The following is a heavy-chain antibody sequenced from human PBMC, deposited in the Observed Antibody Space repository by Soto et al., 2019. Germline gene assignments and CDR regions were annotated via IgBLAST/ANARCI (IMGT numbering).Heavy chain of an antibody. J-gene: IGHJ4*02. CDR3: ARLYYGGNLWGREDFDY. D-gene: IGHD4-17*01. CDR2: IYLRVTEN. CDR1: GYSFTSYW. V-gene: IGHV5-51*01. Sequence: GEFLEIACKGSGYSFTSYWIGWVRQMPGKGLGCKWIIYLRVTENSYRPPLKGQFTISDDTSISTASLQWSSLKASNTAMYYCARLYYGGNLWGREDFDYWVQGTLVNVSS.